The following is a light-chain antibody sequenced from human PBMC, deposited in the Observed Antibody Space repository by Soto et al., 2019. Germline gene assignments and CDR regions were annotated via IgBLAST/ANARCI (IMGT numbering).Light chain of an antibody. V-gene: IGLV1-47*01. CDR2: RNH. Sequence: QFVLTQPPSASGTPGQRVTISCSGSSSNIASNSVYWYRQFPGTAPKLLIFRNHQRPSGVPDRISGSKSGTSASLAISVLRSEDEADYYCATWDDSLSGPVVGGGTKLTVL. CDR1: SSNIASNS. J-gene: IGLJ2*01. CDR3: ATWDDSLSGPV.